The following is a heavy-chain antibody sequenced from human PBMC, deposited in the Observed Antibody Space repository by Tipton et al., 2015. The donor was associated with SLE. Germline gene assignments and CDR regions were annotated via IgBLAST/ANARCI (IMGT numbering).Heavy chain of an antibody. CDR3: ARHFGRSIEFDY. D-gene: IGHD3/OR15-3a*01. CDR1: YGSISGYY. CDR2: VYYSGST. J-gene: IGHJ4*02. Sequence: LRLSCTVSYGSISGYYWTWIRQPPGRGLQWVGSVYYSGSTNYNPSLKSRVTISVDTSKNQFSLKLSSVTAADTAVYYCARHFGRSIEFDYWGQGTLVTISS. V-gene: IGHV4-59*01.